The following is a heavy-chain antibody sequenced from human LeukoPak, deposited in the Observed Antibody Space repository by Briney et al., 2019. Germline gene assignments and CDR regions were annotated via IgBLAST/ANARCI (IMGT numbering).Heavy chain of an antibody. D-gene: IGHD3-22*01. Sequence: GGSLRLSCAASGFTFTTYGMTWVRQAPGKGLEWVSAISGSAAATFYGDSVKGRFTISRDNAKNSLYLQMNSLRAEDTAVYYCARDLYRIVVVPHYFDYWGQGTLVTVSS. V-gene: IGHV3-23*01. CDR3: ARDLYRIVVVPHYFDY. CDR2: ISGSAAAT. J-gene: IGHJ4*02. CDR1: GFTFTTYG.